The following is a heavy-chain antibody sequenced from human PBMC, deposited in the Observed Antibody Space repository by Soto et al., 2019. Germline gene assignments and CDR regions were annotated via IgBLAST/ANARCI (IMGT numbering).Heavy chain of an antibody. CDR3: ARGRDDYDFWSGYYTRFLDGMDV. CDR1: GGSISSYY. J-gene: IGHJ6*02. Sequence: QVQLQESGPGLVKPSETLSLTCTVSGGSISSYYWSWIRQPPGKGLEWIGYIYYSGSTNYNPSLKSRVTISVDTSKNQFSLKLSSVTDADTAVYYCARGRDDYDFWSGYYTRFLDGMDVWGQGTTVTVSS. D-gene: IGHD3-3*01. V-gene: IGHV4-59*01. CDR2: IYYSGST.